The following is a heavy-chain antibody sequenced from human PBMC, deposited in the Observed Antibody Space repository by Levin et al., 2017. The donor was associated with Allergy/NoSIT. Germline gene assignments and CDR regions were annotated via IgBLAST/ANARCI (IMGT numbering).Heavy chain of an antibody. V-gene: IGHV4-59*01. CDR3: ARKRKVGNTGYYMDV. CDR1: GGSISSYY. Sequence: MSSETLSLTCTVSGGSISSYYWSWIRQPPGKGLEWIGYIYDSGSTKYNPSLESRVTISLDTSKNQFSLKLSSVTAADTAVYYCARKRKVGNTGYYMDVWGRGTTVTVSS. J-gene: IGHJ6*03. D-gene: IGHD2-8*02. CDR2: IYDSGST.